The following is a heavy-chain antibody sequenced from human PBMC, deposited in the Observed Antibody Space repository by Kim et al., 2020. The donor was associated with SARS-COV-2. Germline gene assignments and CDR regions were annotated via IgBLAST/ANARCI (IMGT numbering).Heavy chain of an antibody. CDR3: AKHLGDYDFWSGYYPSDY. CDR2: ISGSGGST. Sequence: GGSLRLSCAASGFTFSSYAMSWVRQAPGKGLEWVSAISGSGGSTYYADSVKGRFTISRDNSKNTLYLQMNSLRAEDTAVYYCAKHLGDYDFWSGYYPSDYWGRGTLVTVSS. J-gene: IGHJ4*02. D-gene: IGHD3-3*01. V-gene: IGHV3-23*01. CDR1: GFTFSSYA.